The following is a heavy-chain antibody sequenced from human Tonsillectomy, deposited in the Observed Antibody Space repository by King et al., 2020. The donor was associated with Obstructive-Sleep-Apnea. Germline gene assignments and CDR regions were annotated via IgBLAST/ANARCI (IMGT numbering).Heavy chain of an antibody. D-gene: IGHD6-19*01. V-gene: IGHV3-7*03. Sequence: ESQLVQSGGGLVQPGGSLRLSGAASGLTFSSYWMSWVRQAPGKGLEGVANIKQDGREKYYVDPVKGRFTISRDTAKNSLYLQMNSLRAEDTAVYYCARSLIAVAGTGYWGQGTLVTVSS. CDR1: GLTFSSYW. CDR2: IKQDGREK. CDR3: ARSLIAVAGTGY. J-gene: IGHJ4*02.